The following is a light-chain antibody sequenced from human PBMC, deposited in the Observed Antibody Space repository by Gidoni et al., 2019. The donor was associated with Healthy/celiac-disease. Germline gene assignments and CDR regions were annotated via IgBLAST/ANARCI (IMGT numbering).Light chain of an antibody. CDR2: AAS. CDR1: QSISSY. Sequence: ITMTQSPSSLYSSVGDRVTITCRASQSISSYLNWYQQKPGKAPKLLSYAASSLQSGVPSRFSGSGSGTDFTLTISSLQPEDFATYYCQQSYSTLYTFGQGTKLEIK. J-gene: IGKJ2*01. V-gene: IGKV1-39*01. CDR3: QQSYSTLYT.